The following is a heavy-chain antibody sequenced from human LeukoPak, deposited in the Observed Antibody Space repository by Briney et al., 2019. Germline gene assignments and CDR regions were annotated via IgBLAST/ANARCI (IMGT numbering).Heavy chain of an antibody. J-gene: IGHJ6*02. CDR2: INTNTGNP. V-gene: IGHV7-4-1*02. D-gene: IGHD2-2*02. Sequence: GASVKVSCKASGYTFTSYAINWVRQAPGQGLEWMGWINTNTGNPTYAQGFTGRFVFSLDTSVSTAYLQISSLKAEDTAVYYCARDTYCSSTSRYTYYYYGIDVWGQGTTVTVSS. CDR1: GYTFTSYA. CDR3: ARDTYCSSTSRYTYYYYGIDV.